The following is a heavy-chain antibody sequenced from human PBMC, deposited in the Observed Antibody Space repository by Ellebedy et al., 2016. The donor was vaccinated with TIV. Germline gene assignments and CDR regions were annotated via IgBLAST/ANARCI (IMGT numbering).Heavy chain of an antibody. D-gene: IGHD3-16*01. CDR2: ISPNGNEI. J-gene: IGHJ4*02. CDR3: SRFLGD. CDR1: GFTFSNDW. Sequence: GESLKISCAASGFTFSNDWMDWVRQAPGKGLEWVANISPNGNEIYYVDSVKGRFTISRDNTKRSLSLEMNGLRADDTAVYFCSRFLGDWGLGTPVTVS. V-gene: IGHV3-7*03.